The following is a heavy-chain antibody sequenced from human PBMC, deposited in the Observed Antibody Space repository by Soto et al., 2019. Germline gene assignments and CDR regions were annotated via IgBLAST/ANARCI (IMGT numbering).Heavy chain of an antibody. CDR1: GDSINSRYYF. J-gene: IGHJ4*02. V-gene: IGHV4-39*02. D-gene: IGHD6-6*01. CDR3: ARRGTSSSYDS. Sequence: QLQLQETGPGLVKPSETLSLTCVVSGDSINSRYYFWDWIRQPPGKGLDWVGSIYYSGSTHYNPSLESRVTISIDTSKNHFSLELRPVTAADTAVYFCARRGTSSSYDSWGQGILVTVSS. CDR2: IYYSGST.